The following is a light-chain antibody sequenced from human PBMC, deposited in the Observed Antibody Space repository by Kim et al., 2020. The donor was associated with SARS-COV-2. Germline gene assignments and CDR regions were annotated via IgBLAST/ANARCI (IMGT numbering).Light chain of an antibody. V-gene: IGLV3-1*01. CDR1: NLGDKY. J-gene: IGLJ1*01. CDR3: QAWDSSTYV. CDR2: QDS. Sequence: NLGDKYACCYQQKPGPSPVLVIYQDSKRPSGIPERFSGSNSGNTATLTISGTQAMDEADYYCQAWDSSTYVFGTGTKVTVL.